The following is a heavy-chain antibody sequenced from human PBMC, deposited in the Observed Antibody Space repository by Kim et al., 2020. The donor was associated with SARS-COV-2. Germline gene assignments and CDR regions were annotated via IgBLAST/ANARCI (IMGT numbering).Heavy chain of an antibody. CDR2: IYPGDSDT. J-gene: IGHJ3*02. Sequence: GESLKISCKGSGYSFTSYWIGWVRQMPGKGLEWMGIIYPGDSDTRYSPSFQGQVTISADKSISTAYLQWSSLKASDAAMYYCARICPTGVVVPAGAIKLWCGELASPQSGRCAFDIWGQGTMVTVSS. CDR3: ARICPTGVVVPAGAIKLWCGELASPQSGRCAFDI. V-gene: IGHV5-51*01. D-gene: IGHD2-2*01. CDR1: GYSFTSYW.